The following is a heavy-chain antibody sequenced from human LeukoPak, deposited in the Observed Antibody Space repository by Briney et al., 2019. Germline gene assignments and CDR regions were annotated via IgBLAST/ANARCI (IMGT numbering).Heavy chain of an antibody. CDR1: GGSFSGYY. D-gene: IGHD4-17*01. J-gene: IGHJ4*02. CDR3: ARVSPYGDHVQY. V-gene: IGHV4-34*01. Sequence: PSETLSLTCAVYGGSFSGYYWSWIRQPPGKGMEWIGEINHSGSTNYNPSLKSRVTISVDTSKNQFSLKLSSVTAADTAVYYCARVSPYGDHVQYWGQGTLVTVSS. CDR2: INHSGST.